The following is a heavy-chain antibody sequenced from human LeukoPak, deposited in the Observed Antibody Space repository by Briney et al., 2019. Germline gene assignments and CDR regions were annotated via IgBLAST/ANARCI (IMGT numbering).Heavy chain of an antibody. CDR2: INHSGST. CDR1: GGSFSGYY. V-gene: IGHV4-34*01. CDR3: ARGRRYCSSTSCYYYYYGMDV. D-gene: IGHD2-2*01. J-gene: IGHJ6*02. Sequence: SETLSLTCAVYGGSFSGYYWSWIRQPPGKGLEWIGEINHSGSTNYNPSLKSRVTISVDTSKNQFSLKLSSVTAVDTAVYYCARGRRYCSSTSCYYYYYGMDVWGQGTTVTVSS.